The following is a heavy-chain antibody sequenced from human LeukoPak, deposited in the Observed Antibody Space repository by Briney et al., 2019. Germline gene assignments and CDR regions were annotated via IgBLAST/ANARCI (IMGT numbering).Heavy chain of an antibody. CDR1: GGSISSGSYY. V-gene: IGHV4-61*02. J-gene: IGHJ3*02. D-gene: IGHD6-19*01. Sequence: SQTLSLTCTVSGGSISSGSYYWSWIRQPAGKGLEWIGRIYTSGSTNYNPSLKSRVTISVDTSKNQFSLKLSSVTAADTAVYYCASESGIAVAGDAFDIWGQGTMVTVSS. CDR3: ASESGIAVAGDAFDI. CDR2: IYTSGST.